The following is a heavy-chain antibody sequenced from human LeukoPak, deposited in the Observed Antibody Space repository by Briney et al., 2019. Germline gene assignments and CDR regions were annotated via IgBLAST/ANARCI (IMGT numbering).Heavy chain of an antibody. CDR2: ISAYNGNT. V-gene: IGHV1-18*01. D-gene: IGHD6-13*01. Sequence: ASVKVSCRASGYTFTSYDINWVRQAPGQGLEWMGWISAYNGNTNYAQKLQGRVTMTTDTSTSTAYMELRSLRSDDTAVYYCARRVSSWYAFDIWGQGTMVTVSS. CDR3: ARRVSSWYAFDI. CDR1: GYTFTSYD. J-gene: IGHJ3*02.